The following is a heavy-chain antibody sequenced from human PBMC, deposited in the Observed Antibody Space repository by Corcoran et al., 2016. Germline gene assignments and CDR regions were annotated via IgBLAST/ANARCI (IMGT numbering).Heavy chain of an antibody. D-gene: IGHD4-4*01. CDR3: AKPKLHDYSKHYFDY. J-gene: IGHJ4*02. V-gene: IGHV3-30*18. CDR1: GFTFSSYG. Sequence: QVQLVESGGGVVQPGRSLRLSCAASGFTFSSYGMHWVRQAPGKGLEWVAVISYDGSNKYYADSVKGRFTISRDNSKNTLYLQMNSLRAEDTAVYYCAKPKLHDYSKHYFDYWGQGTLVTVSS. CDR2: ISYDGSNK.